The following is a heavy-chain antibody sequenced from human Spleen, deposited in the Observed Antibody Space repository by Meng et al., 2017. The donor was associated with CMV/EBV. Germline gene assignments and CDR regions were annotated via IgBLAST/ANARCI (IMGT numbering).Heavy chain of an antibody. Sequence: ETLSLTCTVSGGSISSYYWSWIRQSPGKGLEWVSVIYSGGSTYYADSVNGRFTISRDTSKNTLYLQMNSLTVEDTAVYYCARARVRLLAPDYWGQGTLVTVSS. CDR3: ARARVRLLAPDY. D-gene: IGHD2-15*01. CDR1: GGSISSYY. V-gene: IGHV3-53*01. CDR2: IYSGGST. J-gene: IGHJ4*02.